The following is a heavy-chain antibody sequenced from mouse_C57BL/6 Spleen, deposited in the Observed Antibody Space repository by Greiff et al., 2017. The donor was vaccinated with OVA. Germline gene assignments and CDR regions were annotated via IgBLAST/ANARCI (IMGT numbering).Heavy chain of an antibody. CDR3: ASSYDYSAWFAY. CDR2: IDPSDSYT. CDR1: GYTFTSYW. D-gene: IGHD2-4*01. V-gene: IGHV1-50*01. Sequence: QVQLQQPGAELVKPGASVKLSCKASGYTFTSYWMQWVKQRPGQGLEWIGEIDPSDSYTNYNQKLKGKATLTVDTSSSTAYLQLSSLTSEDAAVYYCASSYDYSAWFAYWGQGTLVTVSA. J-gene: IGHJ3*01.